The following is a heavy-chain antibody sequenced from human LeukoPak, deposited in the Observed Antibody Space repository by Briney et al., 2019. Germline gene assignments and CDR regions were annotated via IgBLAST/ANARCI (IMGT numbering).Heavy chain of an antibody. CDR3: AKLPTIFGVADSFDI. V-gene: IGHV3-23*01. CDR2: ISDRGKT. CDR1: GITFSSYD. Sequence: HPGGSLRLSCVASGITFSSYDMSWVRQAPGKGLEWISAISDRGKTDYADSVKGRFTISRDNSKNTLYLQLSSLRDEDTAMYYCAKLPTIFGVADSFDIWGQGTLVTVSS. J-gene: IGHJ3*02. D-gene: IGHD3-3*01.